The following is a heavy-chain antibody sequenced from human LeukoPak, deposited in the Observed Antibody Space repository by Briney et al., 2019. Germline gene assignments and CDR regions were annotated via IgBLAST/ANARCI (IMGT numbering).Heavy chain of an antibody. CDR3: ARGDPFDY. Sequence: SETLTLTCTVSGGSISSYYWSWIRQPPGKGLEWIGYIYYSGSTNYNPSLKSRVTISVDTSKNQFSLKLSSVTAADTAVYYCARGDPFDYWGQGTLVTVSS. D-gene: IGHD2-21*02. J-gene: IGHJ4*02. V-gene: IGHV4-59*01. CDR1: GGSISSYY. CDR2: IYYSGST.